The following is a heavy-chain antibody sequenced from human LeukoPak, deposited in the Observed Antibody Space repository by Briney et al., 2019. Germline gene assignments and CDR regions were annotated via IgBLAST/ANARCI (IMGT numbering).Heavy chain of an antibody. V-gene: IGHV4-39*07. D-gene: IGHD5-18*01. Sequence: SETLSLTCTVSGDSFTSVTDYWAWIRQPPGKGLEWIASGDYSGGTYYNPSLESRVAISADMSKNQISLKLTSVTGADTAVYYCARRIQLWSTHAFDIWGQGTMVTVSS. CDR2: GDYSGGT. CDR3: ARRIQLWSTHAFDI. CDR1: GDSFTSVTDY. J-gene: IGHJ3*02.